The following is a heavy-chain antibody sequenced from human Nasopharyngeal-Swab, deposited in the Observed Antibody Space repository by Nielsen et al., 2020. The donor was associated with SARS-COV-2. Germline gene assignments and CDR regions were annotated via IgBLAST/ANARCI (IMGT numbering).Heavy chain of an antibody. D-gene: IGHD3-10*01. J-gene: IGHJ6*02. CDR2: ISYDGSNK. Sequence: GESLKISCGASGFNFSGYGVHWVRQAPGKGLEWVAVISYDGSNKYYADSVKGRFTISRDNSKNTLYLQMNSLRAEDTAVYYCAKEPGLLWFGELFSYGMDVWGQGTTVTVSS. CDR3: AKEPGLLWFGELFSYGMDV. CDR1: GFNFSGYG. V-gene: IGHV3-30*18.